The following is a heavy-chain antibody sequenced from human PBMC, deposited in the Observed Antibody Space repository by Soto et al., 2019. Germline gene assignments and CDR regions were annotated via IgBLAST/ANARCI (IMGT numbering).Heavy chain of an antibody. D-gene: IGHD6-13*01. CDR3: ASSWQQNGMDV. J-gene: IGHJ6*02. Sequence: EVQLVESGGGLVQPGGSLRLSCAASGFTFSSYWMHWVRQAPGKGLVWVSRINSDGSSTSYADSVKGRFTISRDNAKNTLYLQMNSPRAEDTAVYYCASSWQQNGMDVWGQGTTVTVSS. V-gene: IGHV3-74*01. CDR2: INSDGSST. CDR1: GFTFSSYW.